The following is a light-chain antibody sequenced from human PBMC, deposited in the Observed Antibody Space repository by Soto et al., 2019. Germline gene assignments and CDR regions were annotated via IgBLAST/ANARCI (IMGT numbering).Light chain of an antibody. J-gene: IGKJ4*01. CDR2: ETS. CDR1: QSVRTF. CDR3: QQRASYPLT. V-gene: IGKV3-11*01. Sequence: PGERATLSCRASQSVRTFLAWYQQKPGQAPRLLIYETSIRASGIPARFSGSGSGTDFTLTISSLEPEDSALYFCQQRASYPLTFGGGTKVEIK.